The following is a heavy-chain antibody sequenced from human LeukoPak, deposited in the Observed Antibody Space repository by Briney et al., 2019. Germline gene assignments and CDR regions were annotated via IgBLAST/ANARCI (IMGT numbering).Heavy chain of an antibody. V-gene: IGHV4-30-2*01. Sequence: SETLSLTCAVSGGSISSCGYSWSWIRQPPGKGLEWIGYIYPTGTTYYNPSLKSRVTISVDRSKNQFSLKVNCVAAADTAVYYCVRDGEGRSFDYWGQGTLVTVSS. CDR3: VRDGEGRSFDY. CDR2: IYPTGTT. J-gene: IGHJ4*02. D-gene: IGHD2-21*01. CDR1: GGSISSCGYS.